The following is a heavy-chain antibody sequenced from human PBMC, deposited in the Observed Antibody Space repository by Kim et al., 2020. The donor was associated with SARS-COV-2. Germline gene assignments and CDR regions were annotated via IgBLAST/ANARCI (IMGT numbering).Heavy chain of an antibody. CDR2: IKQDGSEK. D-gene: IGHD4-17*01. Sequence: GGSLRLSCAASGFTFSSYWMSWVRQAPGKGLEWVANIKQDGSEKYYVDSVKGRFTISRDNAKNSLYLQMNSLRAEDTAVYYCARGGDYGEPFRGYYYYYGMDVWGQGTTVTVSS. V-gene: IGHV3-7*01. CDR1: GFTFSSYW. J-gene: IGHJ6*02. CDR3: ARGGDYGEPFRGYYYYYGMDV.